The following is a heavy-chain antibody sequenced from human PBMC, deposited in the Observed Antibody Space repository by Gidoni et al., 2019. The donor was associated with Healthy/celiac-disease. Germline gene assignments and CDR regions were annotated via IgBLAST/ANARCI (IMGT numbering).Heavy chain of an antibody. CDR1: GFTFSSYS. Sequence: EVQLVESGGGLVQPGGSLRLSCAASGFTFSSYSMNWVRQAPGQGLEWVSYISSSSSTIYYADSVKGRFTISRDNAKNSLYLQMNSLRAEDTAVYYCARALAAPPDYWGQGTLVTVSS. V-gene: IGHV3-48*01. CDR3: ARALAAPPDY. D-gene: IGHD6-6*01. CDR2: ISSSSSTI. J-gene: IGHJ4*02.